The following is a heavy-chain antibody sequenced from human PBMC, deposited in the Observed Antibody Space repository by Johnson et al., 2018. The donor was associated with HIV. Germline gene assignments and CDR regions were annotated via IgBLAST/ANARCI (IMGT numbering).Heavy chain of an antibody. CDR3: TTDDDSSSWYHDAFDI. CDR2: ISYDGSNK. D-gene: IGHD6-13*01. V-gene: IGHV3-30*04. CDR1: GFTFRNYA. Sequence: QMQLVESGGGVVQPGTSLRLSCAASGFTFRNYAMHWVRQAPGKGLEWVAVISYDGSNKYYADSVKGRFTISRDNSKNTLSLQMNSLKTAETAVYYCTTDDDSSSWYHDAFDIWGQGTMVTVSS. J-gene: IGHJ3*02.